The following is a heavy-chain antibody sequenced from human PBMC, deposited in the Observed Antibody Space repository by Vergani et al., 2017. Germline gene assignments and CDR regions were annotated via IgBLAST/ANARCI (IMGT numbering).Heavy chain of an antibody. J-gene: IGHJ5*02. CDR3: AREDSSGWNLHTWFDP. D-gene: IGHD6-19*01. V-gene: IGHV1-69*01. Sequence: QVQLVQSGAEVKKPGSSVKVSCKASGGTFSSYAISWVRQAPGQGLEWMGGIIPIFGTANYAQKFQGRVTITADESTSTAYMELSSLRSEDTAVYYCAREDSSGWNLHTWFDPWGQGTLVTVSS. CDR2: IIPIFGTA. CDR1: GGTFSSYA.